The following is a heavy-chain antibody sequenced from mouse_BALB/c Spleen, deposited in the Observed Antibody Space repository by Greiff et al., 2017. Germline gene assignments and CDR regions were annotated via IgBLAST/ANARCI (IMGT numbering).Heavy chain of an antibody. CDR1: GYTFTSYV. CDR3: ARGPDGSFYYYAMDY. Sequence: VQLQQSGPELVKPGASVKMSCKASGYTFTSYVMHWVKQKPGQGLEWIGYINPYNDGTKYNEKFKGKATLTSDKSSSTAYMELSSLTSEDSAVYYCARGPDGSFYYYAMDYWGQGTSVTVSS. CDR2: INPYNDGT. D-gene: IGHD1-1*01. J-gene: IGHJ4*01. V-gene: IGHV1-14*01.